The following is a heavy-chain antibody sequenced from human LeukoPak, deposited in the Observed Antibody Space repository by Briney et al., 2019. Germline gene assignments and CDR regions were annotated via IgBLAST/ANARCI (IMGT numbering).Heavy chain of an antibody. CDR1: GGSTSSSSYY. D-gene: IGHD3-16*01. CDR2: IYHSGST. Sequence: SETLSLTCTVSGGSTSSSSYYWGWIRQPPGKGLEWIGSIYHSGSTYYNPSLKSRVTISVDTSKNQFSLKVSSVTAADTAVYYCARGGGHYYMDVWDKGTTVTVSS. V-gene: IGHV4-39*07. J-gene: IGHJ6*03. CDR3: ARGGGHYYMDV.